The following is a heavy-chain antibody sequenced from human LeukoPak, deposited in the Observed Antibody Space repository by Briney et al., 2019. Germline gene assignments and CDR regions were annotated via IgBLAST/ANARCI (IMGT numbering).Heavy chain of an antibody. CDR3: ARDTRIAVAGTGVGFDY. CDR2: IIPIFGTA. J-gene: IGHJ4*02. D-gene: IGHD6-19*01. V-gene: IGHV1-69*06. Sequence: SVKVSCKASGGTFSSYAISWVRQAPGQGLEWMGGIIPIFGTANYAQKFQGRVTITADKSTSTAYMELSSLRSEDTAVYYCARDTRIAVAGTGVGFDYWGQGTLVTVSS. CDR1: GGTFSSYA.